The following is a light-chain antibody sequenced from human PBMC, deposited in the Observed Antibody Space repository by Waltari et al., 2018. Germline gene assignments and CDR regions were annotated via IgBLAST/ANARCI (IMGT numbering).Light chain of an antibody. CDR2: DVN. V-gene: IGLV2-14*03. CDR1: SSDVGGYQY. J-gene: IGLJ2*01. CDR3: NSFTLGTALLV. Sequence: QSALTQPASVSGSPGQSITISCTGPSSDVGGYQYVSWYQQHPGKAPKLIIYDVNNRPSGVSNRFSGSKSANTASLTISGLQAEDEADYYCNSFTLGTALLVFGGGTKLTVL.